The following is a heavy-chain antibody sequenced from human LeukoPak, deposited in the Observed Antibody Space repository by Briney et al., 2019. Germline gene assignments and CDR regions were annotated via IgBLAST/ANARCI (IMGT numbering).Heavy chain of an antibody. Sequence: GGSLRLSCAASGSTFSSYWMNWARQAPGKGLEWVASINHNGNVNYYVDSAKGRFTISRDNAKNSLYLQMSNLRAEDTAVYFCARGGGLDVWGQGATVTVSS. D-gene: IGHD3-16*01. CDR2: INHNGNVN. CDR1: GSTFSSYW. V-gene: IGHV3-7*03. CDR3: ARGGGLDV. J-gene: IGHJ6*02.